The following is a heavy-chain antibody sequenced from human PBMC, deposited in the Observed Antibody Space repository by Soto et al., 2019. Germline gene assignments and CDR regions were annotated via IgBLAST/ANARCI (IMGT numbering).Heavy chain of an antibody. V-gene: IGHV3-21*01. CDR1: GFTFSSYS. D-gene: IGHD1-1*01. J-gene: IGHJ3*02. CDR3: ARDGLEPTPGAFDI. Sequence: GGSLRLSCAASGFTFSSYSMNWVRQAPGKGLEWVSSISSSSSYIYYADSVKGRFTISRDNAKSSLYLQMNSLRAEDTAVYYCARDGLEPTPGAFDIWGQGTMVTVSS. CDR2: ISSSSSYI.